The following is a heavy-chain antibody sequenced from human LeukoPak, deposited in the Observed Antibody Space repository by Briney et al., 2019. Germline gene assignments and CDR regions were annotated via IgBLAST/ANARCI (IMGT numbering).Heavy chain of an antibody. CDR3: ARGLGEPDWFDP. CDR2: INAGNGNT. CDR1: GYTFTSYA. V-gene: IGHV1-3*01. Sequence: ASVKVSCKASGYTFTSYAMLWMRQAPGQRLEWMGWINAGNGNTKYSQKFQGRATITRDTSASTAYMELSSLRSEDTAVYYCARGLGEPDWFDPWGQGTLVTVSS. J-gene: IGHJ5*02. D-gene: IGHD3-16*01.